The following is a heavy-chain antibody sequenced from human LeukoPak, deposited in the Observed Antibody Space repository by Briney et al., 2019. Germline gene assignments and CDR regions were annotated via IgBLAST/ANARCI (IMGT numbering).Heavy chain of an antibody. D-gene: IGHD3-9*01. CDR2: INPNSGDT. J-gene: IGHJ4*02. V-gene: IGHV1-2*02. CDR1: GYSFTGYY. CDR3: ARVSSFDWLYYFDY. Sequence: ASVKVSCKASGYSFTGYYIHWVRQAPGQGLECMGWINPNSGDTNYAQKFQGRVTMTRDTSISTAYMELSRLRSDDTVIYYCARVSSFDWLYYFDYWGQGTLVTVSS.